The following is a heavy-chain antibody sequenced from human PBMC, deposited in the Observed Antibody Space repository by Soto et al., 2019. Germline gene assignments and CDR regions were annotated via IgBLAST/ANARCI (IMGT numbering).Heavy chain of an antibody. CDR3: AKDQDSSGGFDY. Sequence: QVQLVESGGGVVQPGRSLRLSCAASGFTFSSYGMHWVRQAPGKGLEWVAVISYDGSNKNYADSVKGRFTISRDNSKNTLYLQMNSLRAEDTAVYYCAKDQDSSGGFDYWGQGTLVTVSS. J-gene: IGHJ4*02. CDR2: ISYDGSNK. CDR1: GFTFSSYG. V-gene: IGHV3-30*18. D-gene: IGHD6-19*01.